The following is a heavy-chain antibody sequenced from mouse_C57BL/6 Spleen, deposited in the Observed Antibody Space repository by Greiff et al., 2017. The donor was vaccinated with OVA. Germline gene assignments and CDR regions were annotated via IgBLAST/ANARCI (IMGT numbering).Heavy chain of an antibody. D-gene: IGHD3-3*01. CDR3: ARGQRGFAY. J-gene: IGHJ3*01. CDR1: GYTFTDYN. V-gene: IGHV1-18*01. Sequence: EVKLMESGPELVKPGASVKIPCKASGYTFTDYNMDWVKQSHGKSLEWIGDINPNNGGTIYNQKFKGKATLTVDKSSSTAYMELRSLTSEDTAVYYCARGQRGFAYWGQGTLVTVSA. CDR2: INPNNGGT.